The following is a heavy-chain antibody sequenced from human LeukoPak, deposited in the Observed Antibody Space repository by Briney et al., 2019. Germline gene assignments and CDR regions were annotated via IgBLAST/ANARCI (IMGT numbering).Heavy chain of an antibody. V-gene: IGHV1-8*01. CDR2: MNSNSGNT. CDR1: GYTFTSYD. Sequence: ASVKVSCKASGYTFTSYDINWVRQATGQGLEWMGWMNSNSGNTGYAQKFQGRVAMTRNTSISTAYMELSSLRSEDTAVYYCARGVLEWLFDWFDPWGQGTLVTVSS. D-gene: IGHD3-3*01. CDR3: ARGVLEWLFDWFDP. J-gene: IGHJ5*02.